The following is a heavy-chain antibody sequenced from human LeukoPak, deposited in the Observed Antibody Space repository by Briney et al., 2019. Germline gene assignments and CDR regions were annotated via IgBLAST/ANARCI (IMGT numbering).Heavy chain of an antibody. Sequence: SETLSLTCSVSSGSISSSSHYWGWIRQPPGKGLEWIGNIYYSGSTNYNPSLKSRVTISVDTSKNQFSLKLSSVTAADTAVYYCARESRTVQMATSIHGHWCDPWGQGTLVTVSS. D-gene: IGHD5-24*01. V-gene: IGHV4-39*07. CDR2: IYYSGST. CDR3: ARESRTVQMATSIHGHWCDP. CDR1: SGSISSSSHY. J-gene: IGHJ5*02.